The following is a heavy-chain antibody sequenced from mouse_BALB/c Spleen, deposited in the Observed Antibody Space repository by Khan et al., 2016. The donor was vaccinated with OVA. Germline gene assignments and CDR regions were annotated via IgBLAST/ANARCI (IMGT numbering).Heavy chain of an antibody. CDR1: GSTFTSYG. D-gene: IGHD2-12*01. J-gene: IGHJ2*01. Sequence: EVQLQESGAELGRPGSSVKLSCKTSGSTFTSYGIKWVKQRPGQGLEWIGYIYPGNGYTEYNEKFQGKAILTSDTSSSTAYMQLRSLTSEDSAIYFCTTADYRYYFDYWGQGTTLTVSS. V-gene: IGHV1S134*01. CDR3: TTADYRYYFDY. CDR2: IYPGNGYT.